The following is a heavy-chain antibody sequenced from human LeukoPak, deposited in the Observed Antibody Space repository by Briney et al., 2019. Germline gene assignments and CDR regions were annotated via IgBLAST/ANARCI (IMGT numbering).Heavy chain of an antibody. J-gene: IGHJ5*02. Sequence: SVKVSCKASGGTFSSYTISWVRQAPGQGLEWMGRIIPIFGAANYAQKFQGRVTITADESTSTAYMELSSLRSEDTAVYYCARFPPEYCSSTSCYPRNWFDPWGQGTLVTISS. CDR1: GGTFSSYT. D-gene: IGHD2-2*01. CDR2: IIPIFGAA. V-gene: IGHV1-69*13. CDR3: ARFPPEYCSSTSCYPRNWFDP.